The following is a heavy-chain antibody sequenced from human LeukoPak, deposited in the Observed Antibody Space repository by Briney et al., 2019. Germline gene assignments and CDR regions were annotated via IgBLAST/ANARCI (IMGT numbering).Heavy chain of an antibody. J-gene: IGHJ4*02. D-gene: IGHD5-12*01. Sequence: ASVKVSCKASGYTFTGYYMHWVRQAPGQGLGWMGRIIPILGIANYAQKFQGRVTITADKSTSTAYMELSSLRSEDTAVYYCARDLGSYDYLGFDYWGQGTLVTVSS. CDR1: GYTFTGYY. CDR2: IIPILGIA. V-gene: IGHV1-69*04. CDR3: ARDLGSYDYLGFDY.